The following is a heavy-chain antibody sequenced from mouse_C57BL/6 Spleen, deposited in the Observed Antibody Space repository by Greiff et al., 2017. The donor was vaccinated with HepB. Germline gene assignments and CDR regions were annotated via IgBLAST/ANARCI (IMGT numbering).Heavy chain of an antibody. J-gene: IGHJ1*03. Sequence: EVMLLESGGGLVQPGGSLKLSCAASGFTFSDYGMAWVRQAPRKGPEWVAFISNLAYSIYYADTVTGRFTISRENAKNTLYLEMSSLRSEDTAMYYCARAYGNYGYFDVWGTGTTVTVSS. V-gene: IGHV5-15*01. CDR1: GFTFSDYG. CDR3: ARAYGNYGYFDV. CDR2: ISNLAYSI. D-gene: IGHD2-1*01.